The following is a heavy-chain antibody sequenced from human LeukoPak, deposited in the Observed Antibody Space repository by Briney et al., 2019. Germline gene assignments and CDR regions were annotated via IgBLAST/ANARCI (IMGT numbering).Heavy chain of an antibody. CDR3: ASLRGATGTQYHYYGMDV. CDR2: IYYSGST. Sequence: SETLSLTCTVSGGSISSSSYYWSWIRQPPGKGLEWIGHIYYSGSTNYKPSLRSRVTISVDTSKNQFSLKLSSVTAADTAVYYCASLRGATGTQYHYYGMDVWGQGTTVTVSS. J-gene: IGHJ6*02. CDR1: GGSISSSSYY. D-gene: IGHD1-1*01. V-gene: IGHV4-61*05.